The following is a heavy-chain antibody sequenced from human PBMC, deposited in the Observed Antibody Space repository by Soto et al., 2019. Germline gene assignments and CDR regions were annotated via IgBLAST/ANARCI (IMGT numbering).Heavy chain of an antibody. CDR1: GFTFSYYW. V-gene: IGHV3-74*01. J-gene: IGHJ3*01. CDR2: IHSDGSST. Sequence: EVQLLESGGGLVQPGASLRLSCAASGFTFSYYWMHWVRQAPGMGLVWVSRIHSDGSSTTYADSVKGRFTISRDNARNTLYLQMNSLRAEVTAVYYCARGDRRAFDLWGQGTVLTVSS. CDR3: ARGDRRAFDL.